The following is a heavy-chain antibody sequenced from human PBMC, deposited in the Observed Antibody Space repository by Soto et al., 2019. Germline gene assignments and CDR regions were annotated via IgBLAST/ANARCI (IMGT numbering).Heavy chain of an antibody. J-gene: IGHJ4*02. D-gene: IGHD2-15*01. CDR3: VKDDGGNPSTEPH. CDR2: ISGSGDRT. CDR1: GITIRNYP. V-gene: IGHV3-23*01. Sequence: EVQLQESGGGLVQPGGSLRLSCAASGITIRNYPMSWVRQAPGKGLDWVSGISGSGDRTYYAYSAKGRFTISKDFSKNSLSLQLDSLRVEDTAVYFCVKDDGGNPSTEPHWGQGTLVTVSS.